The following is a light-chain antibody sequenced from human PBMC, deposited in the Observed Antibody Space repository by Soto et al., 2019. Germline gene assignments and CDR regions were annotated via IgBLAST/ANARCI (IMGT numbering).Light chain of an antibody. J-gene: IGKJ3*01. CDR3: QQNNASPFT. V-gene: IGKV1-5*01. Sequence: IQMTQSPSTLSASVGDRVTVTCRASQSITDWLAWYQQKPGKAPQLLIYDASSLETGVPSRFSGRGSGTEFPLTISSRQPEVLATYHSQQNNASPFTSAPGTPVDI. CDR1: QSITDW. CDR2: DAS.